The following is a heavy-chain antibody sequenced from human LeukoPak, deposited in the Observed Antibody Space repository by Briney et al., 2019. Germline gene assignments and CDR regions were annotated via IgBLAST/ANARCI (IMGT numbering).Heavy chain of an antibody. J-gene: IGHJ4*02. V-gene: IGHV4-38-2*02. CDR2: IYQNGRT. CDR3: ARFRTDDTSGYYGGSFDY. D-gene: IGHD3-22*01. CDR1: GYSISSGDY. Sequence: SETLSLTCTVSGYSISSGDYWGWIRQPPGKGLEWIGNIYQNGRTYYNPSLKSRVTISVDTSKNQFSLKLSSVTAADTAVYYCARFRTDDTSGYYGGSFDYWGQGTLVTVFS.